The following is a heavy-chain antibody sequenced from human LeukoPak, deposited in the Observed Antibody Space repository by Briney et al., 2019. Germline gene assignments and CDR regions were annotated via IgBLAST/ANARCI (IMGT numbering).Heavy chain of an antibody. Sequence: PGGSLRLSCAASGFTFSSYAMHWVRQAPGKGLEWVGVISYDGSNKYYADSVKGRFTISRDNSKNTLYLQMNSLRAEDTAVYYCARENMVRGVTYNWFNPWGQGTLVTVSS. CDR3: ARENMVRGVTYNWFNP. J-gene: IGHJ5*02. CDR1: GFTFSSYA. V-gene: IGHV3-30*04. CDR2: ISYDGSNK. D-gene: IGHD3-10*01.